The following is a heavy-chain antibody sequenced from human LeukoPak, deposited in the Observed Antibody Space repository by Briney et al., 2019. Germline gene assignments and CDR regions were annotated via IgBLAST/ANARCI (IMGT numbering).Heavy chain of an antibody. D-gene: IGHD3-22*01. V-gene: IGHV3-21*01. CDR1: GFTFSSYG. CDR2: ISSSSSYI. CDR3: ARHYDSSGYNHYFDY. J-gene: IGHJ4*02. Sequence: GGSLRLSCAASGFTFSSYGMSWVRQAPGKGLEWVSSISSSSSYIYYADSVKGRFTISRDYAKNSLYLQMNSLRAEDTAVYYCARHYDSSGYNHYFDYWGQGTLVTVSS.